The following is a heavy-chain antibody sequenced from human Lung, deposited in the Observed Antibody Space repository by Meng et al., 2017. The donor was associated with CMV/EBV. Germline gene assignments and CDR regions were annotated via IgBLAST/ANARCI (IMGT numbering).Heavy chain of an antibody. Sequence: SCAFSGLTVSNVYMNWVRQAPGNGLDWVGRIKRKTEGGTTDYAAPVRGRFTISRDESRNTVDLQMNSLNADDTAVYYCSYGAGYYFDYWGQGTLVTVSS. J-gene: IGHJ4*02. CDR2: IKRKTEGGTT. CDR1: GLTVSNVY. V-gene: IGHV3-15*07. D-gene: IGHD4-17*01. CDR3: SYGAGYYFDY.